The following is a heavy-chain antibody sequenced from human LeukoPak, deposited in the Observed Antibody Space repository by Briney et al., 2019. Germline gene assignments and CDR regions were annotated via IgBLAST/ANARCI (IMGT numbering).Heavy chain of an antibody. Sequence: TGGSLRLSCAASRFTVSSNHMNWVRQAPGKGLEWVSVIYSDGSTQYADSVKGRFTITRDNYKNTLYLQMNSLRDEDTAMYCCARRYQVSRYFDLWGRGTLVTVSS. J-gene: IGHJ2*01. V-gene: IGHV3-66*01. CDR2: IYSDGST. D-gene: IGHD2-15*01. CDR3: ARRYQVSRYFDL. CDR1: RFTVSSNH.